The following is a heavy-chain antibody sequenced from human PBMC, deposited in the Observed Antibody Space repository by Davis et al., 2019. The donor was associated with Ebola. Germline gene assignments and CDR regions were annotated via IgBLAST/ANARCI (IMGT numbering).Heavy chain of an antibody. V-gene: IGHV1-69*04. Sequence: SVKVSCKASGYTFTSYGFTWVRQAPGQGLEWMGRIIPVVDTKDYAQKFQGRVTLTADKATNTAYMELSGLRFDDTAVYYCARGKWFDPWGQGTLVTVSS. CDR2: IIPVVDTK. J-gene: IGHJ5*02. CDR3: ARGKWFDP. CDR1: GYTFTSYG.